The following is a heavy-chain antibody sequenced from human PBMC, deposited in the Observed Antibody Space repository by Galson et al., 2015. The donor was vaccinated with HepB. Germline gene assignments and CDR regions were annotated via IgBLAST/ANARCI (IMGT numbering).Heavy chain of an antibody. CDR2: IIPIFGTP. D-gene: IGHD2-15*01. V-gene: IGHV1-69*13. CDR3: AKSDRPTRHCSGGRCYSVDSGDY. CDR1: GGSYRMYA. J-gene: IGHJ4*02. Sequence: SVKVSCKASGGSYRMYAISWVRQAPGHGLEWMGGIIPIFGTPNYAQKFQDRLTITVDEATGTAYMELSSLNSGDTAVYYCAKSDRPTRHCSGGRCYSVDSGDYWGQGTLITVSS.